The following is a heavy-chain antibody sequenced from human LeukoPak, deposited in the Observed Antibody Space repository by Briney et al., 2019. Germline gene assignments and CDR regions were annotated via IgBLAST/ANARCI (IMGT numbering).Heavy chain of an antibody. J-gene: IGHJ5*02. Sequence: SETLSLTCTVSGGSIFSSNSYWGWIRQPPGKGLEWIGSIYYSGNTYYNASLKSRVTISVDTSKNQFSLKLSSVTAADTAVYYCARDLSRGFDPWGQGTLVTVSS. CDR3: ARDLSRGFDP. CDR2: IYYSGNT. V-gene: IGHV4-39*07. CDR1: GGSIFSSNSY. D-gene: IGHD2/OR15-2a*01.